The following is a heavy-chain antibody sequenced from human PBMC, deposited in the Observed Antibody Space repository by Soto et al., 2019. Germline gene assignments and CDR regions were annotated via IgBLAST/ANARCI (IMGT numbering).Heavy chain of an antibody. CDR3: VRTSLVVAAATREDY. CDR2: INSDGSST. Sequence: VQLVESGGGLVQPGGSLRLSCAASGFTFSSYWMHWVRQAPGKGLVWVSRINSDGSSTSYADSVKGRLTISRDNAKNTLYLQMNSLRAEDTAVYYCVRTSLVVAAATREDYWGQGTLVTVSS. J-gene: IGHJ4*02. D-gene: IGHD2-15*01. V-gene: IGHV3-74*01. CDR1: GFTFSSYW.